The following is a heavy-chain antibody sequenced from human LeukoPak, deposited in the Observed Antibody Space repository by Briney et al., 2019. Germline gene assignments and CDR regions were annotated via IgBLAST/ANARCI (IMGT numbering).Heavy chain of an antibody. CDR1: GGSISSYY. V-gene: IGHV4-59*08. CDR2: IYYSGST. J-gene: IGHJ4*02. CDR3: ARHGSSGWYSPFDY. D-gene: IGHD6-19*01. Sequence: PSETLSLTCTVSGGSISSYYWSWIRQPPGKGLEWIGYIYYSGSTNYNPSLKSRVTISVDTSKNQFSLKLSSVTAADTVVYYCARHGSSGWYSPFDYWGQGTLVTVSS.